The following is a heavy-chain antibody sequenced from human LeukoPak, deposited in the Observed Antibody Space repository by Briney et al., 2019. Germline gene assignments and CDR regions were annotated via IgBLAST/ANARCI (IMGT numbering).Heavy chain of an antibody. CDR2: INPNSGGT. Sequence: ASVKVSCKTSGYTFTGYYMHLLRQAPGQGLEWMGRINPNSGGTYYAQKFRSRVTMTRDTSISTAYMELASLISDDTAVYYCAGGVLHGGGNWFDPWGQGTLVTVSS. V-gene: IGHV1-2*06. CDR3: AGGVLHGGGNWFDP. CDR1: GYTFTGYY. J-gene: IGHJ5*02. D-gene: IGHD3-16*01.